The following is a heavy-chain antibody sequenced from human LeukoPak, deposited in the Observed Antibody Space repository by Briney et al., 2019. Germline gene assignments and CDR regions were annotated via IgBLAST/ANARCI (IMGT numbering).Heavy chain of an antibody. Sequence: SETLSLTCAVYGGSFSGYYWSWIRQPPGKGLEWIGEINHSGSTNYNPSLKSRVTISVDTSKNQFSLKLSSVTAADTDVYYRARVGRLTMVRGVNWFDPWGQGTLVTVSS. CDR1: GGSFSGYY. V-gene: IGHV4-34*01. D-gene: IGHD3-10*01. CDR2: INHSGST. J-gene: IGHJ5*02. CDR3: ARVGRLTMVRGVNWFDP.